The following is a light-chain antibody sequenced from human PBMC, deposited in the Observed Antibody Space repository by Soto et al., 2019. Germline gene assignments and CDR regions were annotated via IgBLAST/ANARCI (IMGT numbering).Light chain of an antibody. CDR1: QSVSSY. CDR2: DAS. Sequence: EIVLTQSPATLSLSPGERATPSCRASQSVSSYLAWYQQKPGQAPRLLIYDASNRATGIPARFSGSGSGTDFTLTISSLEPEDFVVYYCQQRSNWPRGITFGQGTRLEIK. J-gene: IGKJ5*01. V-gene: IGKV3-11*01. CDR3: QQRSNWPRGIT.